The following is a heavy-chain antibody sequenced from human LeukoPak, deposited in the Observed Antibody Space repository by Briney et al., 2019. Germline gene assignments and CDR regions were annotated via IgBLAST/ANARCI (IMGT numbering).Heavy chain of an antibody. CDR2: VSGGNSYI. D-gene: IGHD3-22*01. CDR1: GFTFSSYS. CDR3: ARVGSYDSSGYTQIDY. V-gene: IGHV3-21*01. J-gene: IGHJ4*02. Sequence: GGSLRLSCAASGFTFSSYSLTWVRQAPGKGLEWVSSVSGGNSYIYYADSVKGRFTISRDSAKNSLYLQMNSLRAEDTAVYYCARVGSYDSSGYTQIDYWGQGILVTVSS.